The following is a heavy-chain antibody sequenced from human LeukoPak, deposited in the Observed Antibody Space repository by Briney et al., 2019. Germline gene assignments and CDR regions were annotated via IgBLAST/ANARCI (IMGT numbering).Heavy chain of an antibody. V-gene: IGHV3-11*04. D-gene: IGHD3-22*01. Sequence: GGSLRLSCAASGFTFSDYYMSWIRQAPGKGLEWLSYIGSSNTIYSADSVKGRFTISRDNAKNSLYLQMNSLRAEDTAVYYCAKDRDYYDSSGPSWFDPWGQGTLVTVSS. J-gene: IGHJ5*02. CDR2: IGSSNTI. CDR1: GFTFSDYY. CDR3: AKDRDYYDSSGPSWFDP.